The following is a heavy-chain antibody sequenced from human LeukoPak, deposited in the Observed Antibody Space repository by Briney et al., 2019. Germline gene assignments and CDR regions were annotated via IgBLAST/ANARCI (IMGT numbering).Heavy chain of an antibody. CDR2: IRSKDNSYAT. V-gene: IGHV3-73*01. Sequence: GGSLRLSCAASGFTFSGSAMHWVRQASGKGLEWVGRIRSKDNSYATAYAASVKGRFTISRDDSKNTAYLQMNSLKTEDTAVYYCTRPAMATIKGYNWFDPWGQGTLVTVSS. D-gene: IGHD5-24*01. CDR3: TRPAMATIKGYNWFDP. CDR1: GFTFSGSA. J-gene: IGHJ5*02.